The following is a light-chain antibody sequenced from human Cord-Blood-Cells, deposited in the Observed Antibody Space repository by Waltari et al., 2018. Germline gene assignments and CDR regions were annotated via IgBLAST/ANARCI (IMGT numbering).Light chain of an antibody. CDR3: QQYNSYSYT. V-gene: IGKV1-5*01. CDR2: DAS. J-gene: IGKJ2*01. CDR1: QSISSW. Sequence: IKMTQSPSTLSASVGDRVTFTCRASQSISSWLAWYQQKPGNAPKLLIYDASSLESGVPSRFSGNGSGTEFTLTISSLQPDDFPTYYCQQYNSYSYTFGQGTKLEIK.